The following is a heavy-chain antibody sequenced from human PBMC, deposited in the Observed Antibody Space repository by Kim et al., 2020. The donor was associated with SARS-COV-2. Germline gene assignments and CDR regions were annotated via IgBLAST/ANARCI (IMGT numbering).Heavy chain of an antibody. CDR1: GYTFTSYY. V-gene: IGHV1-46*01. CDR2: INPSGGST. J-gene: IGHJ6*02. D-gene: IGHD5-12*01. CDR3: ARENRNYDSLWENYYGMDV. Sequence: ASVKVSCKASGYTFTSYYMHWVRQAPGQGLEWMGIINPSGGSTSYAQKFQGRVTMTRDTSTSTVYMELSSLRSEDTAVYYCARENRNYDSLWENYYGMDVWGQGTTVTVSS.